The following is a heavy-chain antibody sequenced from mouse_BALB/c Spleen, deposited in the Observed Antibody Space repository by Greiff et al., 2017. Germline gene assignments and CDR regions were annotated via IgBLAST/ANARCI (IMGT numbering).Heavy chain of an antibody. V-gene: IGHV5-6-3*01. CDR2: INSNGGST. CDR1: GFTFSSYG. D-gene: IGHD2-1*01. CDR3: AREDGNYPFAY. J-gene: IGHJ3*01. Sequence: EVKLVESGAGLVQPGGSLKLSCAASGFTFSSYGMSWVRQTPDKRLELVATINSNGGSTYYPDSVKGRFTISRDNAKNTLYLQMSSLKSEDTAMYYCAREDGNYPFAYWGQGTLVTVSA.